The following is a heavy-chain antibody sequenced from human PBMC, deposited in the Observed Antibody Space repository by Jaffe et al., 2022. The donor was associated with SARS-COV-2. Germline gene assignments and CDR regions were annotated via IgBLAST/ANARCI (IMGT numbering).Heavy chain of an antibody. CDR1: GFSFSDYS. Sequence: EVQLVESGGGLVQPGGSLRLSCAASGFSFSDYSMSWIRQAPGKGLEWVSTLTNRGYSTYYPDSVKGRFSMSRDNSKNTLYLQMSSLRPEDTAIYYCAKGRDYGDYWGPGTLVTVSS. J-gene: IGHJ4*02. CDR3: AKGRDYGDY. CDR2: LTNRGYST. V-gene: IGHV3-23*04.